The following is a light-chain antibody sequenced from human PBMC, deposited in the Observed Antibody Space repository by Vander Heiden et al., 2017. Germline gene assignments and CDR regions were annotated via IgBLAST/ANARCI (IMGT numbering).Light chain of an antibody. V-gene: IGKV1-39*01. CDR3: QQSYSTLPIT. CDR2: AAS. Sequence: DIQMTQSPSSLSASVGDRVTITCRASQSISSYLNWYQQKPGKAPKLLIYAASRLQSGVPSRCSGSGSGTDFTLTISSLQPEDFVTYYCQQSYSTLPITFGQGTRLEIK. J-gene: IGKJ5*01. CDR1: QSISSY.